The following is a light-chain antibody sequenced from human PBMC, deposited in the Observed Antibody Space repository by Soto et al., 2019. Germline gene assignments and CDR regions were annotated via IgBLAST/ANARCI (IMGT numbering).Light chain of an antibody. CDR1: QSISSNY. CDR2: GAS. J-gene: IGKJ1*01. Sequence: EIVLTQSTGTLSLFPGERATLSCRASQSISSNYLAWYQQKPGQAPRLLIHGASNRATGIPDRFSGAGSGTDFTLTISRLEPEDFAVYSCHQYGSAPAWTFGQGTNVEIQ. V-gene: IGKV3-20*01. CDR3: HQYGSAPAWT.